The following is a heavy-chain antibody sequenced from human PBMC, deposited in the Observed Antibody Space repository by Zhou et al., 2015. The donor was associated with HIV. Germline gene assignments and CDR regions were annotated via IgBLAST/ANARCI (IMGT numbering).Heavy chain of an antibody. CDR1: RFTFSSYG. Sequence: QVQLVESGGGVVQPGGSLRLSCAASRFTFSSYGMHWVRQAPGKGLEWVAFIRYDGSNKYYADSVKGRFTISRDNSKNTLYLQMNSLRAEDTAVYYCAKDGLYCSSTSCSHYYYYYYMDVWGKGTTVTVSS. V-gene: IGHV3-30*02. J-gene: IGHJ6*03. D-gene: IGHD2-2*01. CDR2: IRYDGSNK. CDR3: AKDGLYCSSTSCSHYYYYYYMDV.